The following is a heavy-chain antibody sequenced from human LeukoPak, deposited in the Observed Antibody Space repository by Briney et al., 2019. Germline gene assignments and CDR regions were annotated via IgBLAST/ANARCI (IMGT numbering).Heavy chain of an antibody. CDR3: ARDSDSSGPTFDY. CDR1: GYTFTSYA. V-gene: IGHV3-66*01. J-gene: IGHJ4*02. D-gene: IGHD3-22*01. Sequence: SCKASGYTFTSYAMSWVRQAPGKGLEWVSVIYSGGETYYADSVKGRFTISRDNSKKTVYLQMNSLRAEDTAVYYCARDSDSSGPTFDYWGQGTLVTVSS. CDR2: IYSGGET.